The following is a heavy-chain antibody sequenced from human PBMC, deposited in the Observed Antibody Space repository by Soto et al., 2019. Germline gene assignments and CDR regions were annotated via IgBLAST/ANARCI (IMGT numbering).Heavy chain of an antibody. V-gene: IGHV5-51*01. Sequence: PGESLRISWKGAGYSFTSYWIGWVRQMPGKGLEWMGIIYPGDSDTRYSPSFQGQVTISADKSISTAYLQWSSLKASDTAMYYCAIHDFWSGYYTAFDIWGQGTMVTVSS. CDR3: AIHDFWSGYYTAFDI. J-gene: IGHJ3*02. CDR2: IYPGDSDT. CDR1: GYSFTSYW. D-gene: IGHD3-3*01.